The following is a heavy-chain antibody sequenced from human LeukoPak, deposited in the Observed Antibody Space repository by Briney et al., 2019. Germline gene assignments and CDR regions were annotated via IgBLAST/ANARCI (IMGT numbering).Heavy chain of an antibody. D-gene: IGHD3-3*01. CDR3: ARETASGYLGFDF. Sequence: ASVKVSCKASGYTFTSYGISWVRQAPGQGLEWMGWISAYGHTKLARNLQARVTVTIDTSTTTAYMELRSLSSDDTAVYFCARETASGYLGFDFWGQGTLVTVSS. J-gene: IGHJ4*02. CDR2: ISAYGHT. CDR1: GYTFTSYG. V-gene: IGHV1-18*01.